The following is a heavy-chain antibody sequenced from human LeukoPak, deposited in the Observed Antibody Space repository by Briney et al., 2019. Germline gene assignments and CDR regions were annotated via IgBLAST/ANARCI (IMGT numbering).Heavy chain of an antibody. D-gene: IGHD7-27*01. CDR3: ATRKLGNDY. V-gene: IGHV4-59*01. J-gene: IGHJ4*02. CDR2: IYYTET. Sequence: PGGSLRLSCAASGFTFSSYSMSWIRQSPGKGLEWIGYIYYTETSYNPSLKSRVTISADTSKNQFSLKLYSVTAADTAVYYCATRKLGNDYWGQGTLVTVSS. CDR1: GFTFSSYS.